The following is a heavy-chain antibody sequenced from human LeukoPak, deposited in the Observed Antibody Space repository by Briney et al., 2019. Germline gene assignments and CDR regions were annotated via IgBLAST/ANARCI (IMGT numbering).Heavy chain of an antibody. CDR1: GFTFSDSS. CDR3: TRDSGTYNWLDP. D-gene: IGHD1-26*01. Sequence: GGSLRHSCAASGFTFSDSSIHWVRQASGKGLEWIGLMEKELNGYATAYAASVRGRFTISRDDSQNTAYLQMDSLKTEDTALYYCTRDSGTYNWLDPWGQGTLVTVSS. V-gene: IGHV3-73*01. J-gene: IGHJ5*02. CDR2: MEKELNGYAT.